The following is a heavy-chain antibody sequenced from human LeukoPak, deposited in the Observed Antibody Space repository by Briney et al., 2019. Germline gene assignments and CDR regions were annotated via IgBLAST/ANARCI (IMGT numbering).Heavy chain of an antibody. CDR1: GFTFTTYW. CDR3: ARDGFGTAPGTKLDF. Sequence: GGSLRLSCPASGFTFTTYWMHELRQAPGEGLVWVSRIDNHGNTTTTSYADSVKGRFTISRDNAKNTLYLQMNSLRAEDTAVYYCARDGFGTAPGTKLDFWGQGTLVTVSS. CDR2: IDNHGNTT. V-gene: IGHV3-74*01. D-gene: IGHD1/OR15-1a*01. J-gene: IGHJ4*02.